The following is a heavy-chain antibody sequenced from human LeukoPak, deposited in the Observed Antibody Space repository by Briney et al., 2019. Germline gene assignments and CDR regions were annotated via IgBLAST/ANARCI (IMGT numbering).Heavy chain of an antibody. CDR1: GYTFTSYD. V-gene: IGHV1-46*01. CDR3: ARGGAGGYSGYDYSGYDY. D-gene: IGHD5-12*01. Sequence: ASVKVSCKASGYTFTSYDINWVRQAPGQGLEWMGIINPSGGSTSYAQKFQGRVTMTRDTSTSTVYMELSSLRSEDTAVYYCARGGAGGYSGYDYSGYDYWGQGTLVTVSS. CDR2: INPSGGST. J-gene: IGHJ4*02.